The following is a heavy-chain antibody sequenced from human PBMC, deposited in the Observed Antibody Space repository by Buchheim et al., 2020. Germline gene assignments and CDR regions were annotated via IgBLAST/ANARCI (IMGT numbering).Heavy chain of an antibody. CDR3: ARVVWYFDL. CDR2: ISSSGSTK. Sequence: EVQLVESGGGLVHPGGSLRLSCAASGFTFNNYEMNWVRQAPGKGLEWISYISSSGSTKYYADSVKGRFTLSRDTATNSLYLPMNSLRGEDTAVYYCARVVWYFDLWGRGTL. CDR1: GFTFNNYE. J-gene: IGHJ2*01. V-gene: IGHV3-48*03.